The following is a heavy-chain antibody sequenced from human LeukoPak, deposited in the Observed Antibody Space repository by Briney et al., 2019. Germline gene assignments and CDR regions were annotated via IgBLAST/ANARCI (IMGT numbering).Heavy chain of an antibody. D-gene: IGHD6-13*01. J-gene: IGHJ4*02. CDR3: ASSYSSSWYCDY. CDR2: IYSGGST. CDR1: GFTVSSNY. Sequence: GGSLRLSCAASGFTVSSNYMSWVRHAPGKGLEWVSVIYSGGSTYYADSVKGRFTISRDNSKNTLYLQMNSLRAEDTAVYYCASSYSSSWYCDYWGQGTLVTVSS. V-gene: IGHV3-53*01.